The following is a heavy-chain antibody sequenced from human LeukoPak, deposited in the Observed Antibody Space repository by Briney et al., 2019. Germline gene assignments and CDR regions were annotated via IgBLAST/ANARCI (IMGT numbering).Heavy chain of an antibody. V-gene: IGHV4-59*08. Sequence: PSETLSLTCTVSGGSISSYYWSWIRQPPGKGLEWIGYIYYSGSTNYNPSPKSRVTISVDTSKNQFSLKLSSVTAADTAVYYCASNYYGSGSLGYWGQGNLVTVSS. D-gene: IGHD3-10*01. CDR1: GGSISSYY. CDR3: ASNYYGSGSLGY. J-gene: IGHJ4*02. CDR2: IYYSGST.